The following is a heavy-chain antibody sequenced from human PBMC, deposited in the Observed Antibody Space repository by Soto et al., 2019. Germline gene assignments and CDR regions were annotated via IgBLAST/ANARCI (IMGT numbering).Heavy chain of an antibody. CDR1: GGTFSSYT. D-gene: IGHD2-21*02. V-gene: IGHV1-69*02. CDR2: IIPILGIA. J-gene: IGHJ4*02. CDR3: ATDCGGDCYIDY. Sequence: QVQLVQSGAEVKKPGSSLKVSYKASGGTFSSYTISWVRQAPGQGLEWMGRIIPILGIANYAQKFQGRVTITADKSTSTAYMELSSLRSEDTAVYYCATDCGGDCYIDYWGQGTLVTVSS.